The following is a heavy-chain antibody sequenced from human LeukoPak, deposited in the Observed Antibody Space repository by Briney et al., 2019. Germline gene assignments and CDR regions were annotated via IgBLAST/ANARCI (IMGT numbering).Heavy chain of an antibody. CDR3: AREVSRQLLFSYYGSGSLYYFDY. V-gene: IGHV4-4*02. Sequence: SETLSLTCAVSGGSISSSNWWSWVRQPPGKGLEWIGEIYHSGSTNYNPSLKSRVTISVDKSKNQFSLKLSSVTAADTAVYYCAREVSRQLLFSYYGSGSLYYFDYWGQGTLVTVSS. CDR1: GGSISSSNW. CDR2: IYHSGST. J-gene: IGHJ4*02. D-gene: IGHD3-10*01.